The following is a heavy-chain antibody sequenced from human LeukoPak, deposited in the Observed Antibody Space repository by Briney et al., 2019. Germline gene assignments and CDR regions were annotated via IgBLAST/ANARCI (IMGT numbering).Heavy chain of an antibody. D-gene: IGHD2-8*01. CDR1: GFTFSSYA. V-gene: IGHV3-30-3*01. Sequence: PGGSLRLSCAASGFTFSSYAMHWVRQAPGKGLEWVAVISYDGSNKYYADSVKGRFTISRDNSKNTLYLQMNSLRAEDTAVYYCARGWSGALDIWGQGTMVTVSS. CDR2: ISYDGSNK. J-gene: IGHJ3*02. CDR3: ARGWSGALDI.